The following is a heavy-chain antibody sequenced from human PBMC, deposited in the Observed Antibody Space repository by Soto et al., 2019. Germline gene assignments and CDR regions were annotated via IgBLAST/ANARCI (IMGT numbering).Heavy chain of an antibody. J-gene: IGHJ5*02. CDR1: GFTFSSYW. D-gene: IGHD7-27*01. V-gene: IGHV3-74*01. Sequence: EVQLVESGGGLVQPGGSLRLACAASGFTFSSYWMHWVRQAPGKGLVWVSRINSDGSSTSYADSVKGRFTISRDNAKNTLYLQMNGLRAEDTAVYYCARDTVNWGPARRFDPWGKGTLVTVSS. CDR2: INSDGSST. CDR3: ARDTVNWGPARRFDP.